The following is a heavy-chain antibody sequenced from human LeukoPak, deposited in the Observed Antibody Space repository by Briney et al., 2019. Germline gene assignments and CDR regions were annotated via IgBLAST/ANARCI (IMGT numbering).Heavy chain of an antibody. D-gene: IGHD4-17*01. CDR1: GFTFSRYA. V-gene: IGHV3-23*01. J-gene: IGHJ1*01. CDR3: AKDLWTTVTTNYFQH. CDR2: ISGSGGST. Sequence: GGSLRLSCAASGFTFSRYAMSWVRQAPGKGLEWVSAISGSGGSTYYADSVKGRFTISRDNSKNTLYLQMNSLRAEDTAVYYCAKDLWTTVTTNYFQHWGQGTLVTVSS.